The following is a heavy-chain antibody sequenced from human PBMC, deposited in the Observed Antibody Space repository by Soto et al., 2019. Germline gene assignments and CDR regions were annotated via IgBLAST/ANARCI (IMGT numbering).Heavy chain of an antibody. CDR2: ISSGSEYR. D-gene: IGHD3-22*01. V-gene: IGHV3-21*01. CDR3: TRDRQMIQDWFDP. J-gene: IGHJ5*02. CDR1: GFTFSSYN. Sequence: EVQLVESGGGLDKPGGSLRLSCVGSGFTFSSYNMNWVRQAPGKGLEWVSFISSGSEYRYYADSVKGRFNISRDNAQNSLYLHLNSLRAEDTAVYYCTRDRQMIQDWFDPWGQGTPVTVSS.